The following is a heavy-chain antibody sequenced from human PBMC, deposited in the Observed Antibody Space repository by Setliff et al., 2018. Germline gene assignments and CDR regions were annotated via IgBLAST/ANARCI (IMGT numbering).Heavy chain of an antibody. CDR2: IWYDGSNK. D-gene: IGHD3-22*01. CDR1: GFTFSSYG. V-gene: IGHV3-33*06. J-gene: IGHJ4*02. CDR3: AKGNSNYYDSSGYLHHFDY. Sequence: PGGSLRLSCAASGFTFSSYGMHWVRQAPGKGLEWVAVIWYDGSNKYYADSVKGRFTISRDNSKNTLYLQMNSLRAEGMAVYYCAKGNSNYYDSSGYLHHFDYWGQGTLVTVSS.